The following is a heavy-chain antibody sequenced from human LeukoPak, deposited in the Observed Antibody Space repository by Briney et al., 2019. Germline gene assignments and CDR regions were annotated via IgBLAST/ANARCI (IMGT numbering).Heavy chain of an antibody. V-gene: IGHV1-8*01. D-gene: IGHD6-6*01. Sequence: ASVKVSCKASGYTFTSYDINWVRQATGQGLEWMGWMNPNSGNTGYAQKFQGRVTMTRNTSISTAYMELSSLRSEDTAVYYCARALPYSSSSRVYYYYMDVWGKGTTVTVSS. J-gene: IGHJ6*03. CDR1: GYTFTSYD. CDR3: ARALPYSSSSRVYYYYMDV. CDR2: MNPNSGNT.